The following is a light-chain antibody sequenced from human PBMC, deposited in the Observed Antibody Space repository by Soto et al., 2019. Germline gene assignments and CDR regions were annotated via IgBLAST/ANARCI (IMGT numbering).Light chain of an antibody. J-gene: IGLJ2*01. CDR2: EVS. CDR1: SSDVGGYDH. CDR3: SSYTSSSTGGL. V-gene: IGLV2-14*01. Sequence: QSVLTQPASVSGSPGQSITISCSGTSSDVGGYDHVSWYQHHPGEAPKLMIYEVSYRPSGVSTRFSGYKSGNTASLTISGLQAEDEADYYCSSYTSSSTGGLFGGGTKVTVL.